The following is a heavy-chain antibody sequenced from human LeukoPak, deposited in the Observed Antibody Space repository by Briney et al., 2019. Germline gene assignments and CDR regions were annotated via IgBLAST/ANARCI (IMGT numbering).Heavy chain of an antibody. CDR3: ARAYSSSWYWNWFDP. V-gene: IGHV4-38-2*02. Sequence: SETLSLTCTVSGYSINNGYYWGWIRQPPGKGLEWIGNIYPTGSTYYNPSLKSRVTISVDTSKNQFSLKVSSVSAADMAVYYCARAYSSSWYWNWFDPWGQGTLVTVSS. J-gene: IGHJ5*02. CDR1: GYSINNGYY. D-gene: IGHD6-13*01. CDR2: IYPTGST.